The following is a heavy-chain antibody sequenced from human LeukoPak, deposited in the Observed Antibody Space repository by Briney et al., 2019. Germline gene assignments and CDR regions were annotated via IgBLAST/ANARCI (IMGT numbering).Heavy chain of an antibody. CDR2: ISSSGTTI. Sequence: GGSLRLSCAASGFTFSNYGMSWVRQAPGKGLEWVSYISSSGTTIYYADSVKGRFTISRDNAKNSLYRQMSSLRAEDTAVYYCAKALATRHMDVWGQGTTVTVSS. CDR3: AKALATRHMDV. CDR1: GFTFSNYG. J-gene: IGHJ6*02. V-gene: IGHV3-48*04.